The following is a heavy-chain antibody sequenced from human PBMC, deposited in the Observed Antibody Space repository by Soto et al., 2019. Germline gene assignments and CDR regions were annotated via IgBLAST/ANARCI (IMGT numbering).Heavy chain of an antibody. Sequence: SETLSLTCAVYGGSFSGYYWSWIRQPPGKGLEWIGEINHSGSTNYNPSLKSRVTISVDTSKNQFSLKLSSVTAADTAVYYCARVNRNSSSWMYSFDYWGQGTLVTVSS. V-gene: IGHV4-34*01. CDR1: GGSFSGYY. CDR2: INHSGST. J-gene: IGHJ4*02. D-gene: IGHD6-13*01. CDR3: ARVNRNSSSWMYSFDY.